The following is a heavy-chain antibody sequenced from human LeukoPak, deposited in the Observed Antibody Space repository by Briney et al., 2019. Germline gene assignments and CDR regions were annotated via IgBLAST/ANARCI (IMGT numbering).Heavy chain of an antibody. Sequence: PGGSLRLSCAASGFTFSSYAMHWVRQAPGKGLEWVAVISYDGSNKYYADSVKGRFTISRDNSKNTLYLQMNSLRAEDTAVFYCARGGMVRRVMGAFDIWGQGTLVTVSS. CDR1: GFTFSSYA. J-gene: IGHJ3*02. CDR3: ARGGMVRRVMGAFDI. D-gene: IGHD3-10*01. V-gene: IGHV3-30-3*01. CDR2: ISYDGSNK.